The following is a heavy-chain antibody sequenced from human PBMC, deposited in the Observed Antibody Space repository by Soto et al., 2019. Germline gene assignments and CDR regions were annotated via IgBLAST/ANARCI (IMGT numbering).Heavy chain of an antibody. D-gene: IGHD1-1*01. CDR3: AREKVGTTFFDN. J-gene: IGHJ4*02. Sequence: PSETLSLTCSVSGFAISRGYYWSWVRQPPGKGLEWISSIYPSVSSYHNPSLATRLRLSIDTSKNQVTLNLTSVTAADTALYFCAREKVGTTFFDNWGQGIQVTVSS. CDR2: IYPSVSS. V-gene: IGHV4-38-2*02. CDR1: GFAISRGYY.